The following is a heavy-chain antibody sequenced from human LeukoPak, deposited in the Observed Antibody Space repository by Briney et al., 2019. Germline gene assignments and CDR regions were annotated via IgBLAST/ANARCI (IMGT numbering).Heavy chain of an antibody. CDR2: INPNSGGT. V-gene: IGHV1-2*02. CDR3: ARDLSEGALGAFDI. J-gene: IGHJ3*02. CDR1: GYIFTAYY. D-gene: IGHD3-3*01. Sequence: ASVKVSCKASGYIFTAYYIHWLRQAPGQGLEWMGWINPNSGGTSFALNFQGRVTLTRDTSISTVYMELSRLRSDDTAVYYCARDLSEGALGAFDIWGQGTMVTVSS.